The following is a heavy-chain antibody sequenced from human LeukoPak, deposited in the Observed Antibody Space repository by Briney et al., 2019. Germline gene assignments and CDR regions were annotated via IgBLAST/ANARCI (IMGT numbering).Heavy chain of an antibody. CDR1: GFTFSSYA. CDR2: ISYDGSNK. V-gene: IGHV3-30-3*01. Sequence: GGSLRLSCAASGFTFSSYAMHWVRQAPGKGLEWVAVISYDGSNKYYADSVKGRFTISRDNSKNTLYLQMDSLTAEDTALYYCARRDLRSGVRTYFDYWGQGTLVTVSS. J-gene: IGHJ4*02. CDR3: ARRDLRSGVRTYFDY. D-gene: IGHD3-3*01.